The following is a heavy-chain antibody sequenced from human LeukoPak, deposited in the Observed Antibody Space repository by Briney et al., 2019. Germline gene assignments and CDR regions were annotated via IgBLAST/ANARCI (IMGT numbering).Heavy chain of an antibody. Sequence: SGTLSLTCAVSGVSISSNLWWTWVRQPPGKGLEWIAEIHHSGSINYNPSLKSRVTMSVDKAKNQFSLNLNSVTAADTAVYYCARGGDRSFDYWGQGTLVTVSS. CDR2: IHHSGSI. V-gene: IGHV4-4*02. J-gene: IGHJ4*02. CDR1: GVSISSNLW. CDR3: ARGGDRSFDY. D-gene: IGHD3-10*01.